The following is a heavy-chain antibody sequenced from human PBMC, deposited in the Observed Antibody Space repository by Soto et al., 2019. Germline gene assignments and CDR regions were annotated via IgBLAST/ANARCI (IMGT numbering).Heavy chain of an antibody. J-gene: IGHJ6*02. CDR3: ARDRGGPHLRYYYGMDV. CDR2: TWYDGTNK. CDR1: GFTFSSYG. V-gene: IGHV3-33*01. Sequence: QVQLVESGGGVVQPGRSLRLSCAASGFTFSSYGMHLVRQAPGKGLAWVAVTWYDGTNKYYADSVKGRFTISRENSKNTLYLQLNCLRAEDTAVYNCARDRGGPHLRYYYGMDVWGQGTTVTVSS. D-gene: IGHD2-15*01.